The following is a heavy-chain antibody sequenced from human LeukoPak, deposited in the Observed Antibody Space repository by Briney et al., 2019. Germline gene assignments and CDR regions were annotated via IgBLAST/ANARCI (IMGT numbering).Heavy chain of an antibody. CDR2: IISSISYI. V-gene: IGHV3-21*01. Sequence: GGSLRLSCAPSGFTFSSYSMNWVRHAPGKGLEWDSSIISSISYIYYADSVKGRFTISRDNANKSLYLQMNNLSDEHTTVYYCPRAPPAFIAVAGTSDYWGQGTLVTVSS. CDR3: PRAPPAFIAVAGTSDY. D-gene: IGHD6-19*01. J-gene: IGHJ4*02. CDR1: GFTFSSYS.